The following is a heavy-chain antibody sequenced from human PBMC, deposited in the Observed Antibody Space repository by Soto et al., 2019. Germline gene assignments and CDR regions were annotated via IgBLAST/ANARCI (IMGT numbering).Heavy chain of an antibody. D-gene: IGHD6-13*01. CDR2: VYWDDDH. J-gene: IGHJ4*02. CDR3: VREVYCSTYFDS. V-gene: IGHV2-5*02. CDR1: GFSVSSSGVG. Sequence: QITLKESGPTLVRPTETLTLTCTLSGFSVSSSGVGVGWIRQPPGKALEWLALVYWDDDHRYNPSLKTRLTIYKXXSKNQVVLTMTKLDPADTATYYCVREVYCSTYFDSWGQGTLVTVSS.